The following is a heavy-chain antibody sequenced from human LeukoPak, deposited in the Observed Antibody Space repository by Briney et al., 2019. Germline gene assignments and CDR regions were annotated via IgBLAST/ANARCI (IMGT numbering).Heavy chain of an antibody. CDR3: ARERDYDSSGYYHAPLDY. Sequence: ASVKVSCKASGGTFSSYAISWVRQAPGQGLEWMGGIIPTFGTANYAQKFQGRVTITTDESTSTAYMELSSLRSEDTAVYYCARERDYDSSGYYHAPLDYWGQGTLVTVSS. V-gene: IGHV1-69*05. CDR1: GGTFSSYA. J-gene: IGHJ4*02. CDR2: IIPTFGTA. D-gene: IGHD3-22*01.